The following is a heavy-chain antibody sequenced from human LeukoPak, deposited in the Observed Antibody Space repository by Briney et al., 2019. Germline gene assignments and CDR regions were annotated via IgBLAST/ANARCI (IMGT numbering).Heavy chain of an antibody. CDR1: GGSSSSSSYY. CDR2: IYYSGST. D-gene: IGHD3-16*01. V-gene: IGHV4-39*01. J-gene: IGHJ4*02. CDR3: ARQGDGGRAFDY. Sequence: SETLSLTCTVSGGSSSSSSYYWGWIRQPPGKGLEWIGTIYYSGSTYYNPSLKSRVTISVDTSKNHFSLKLSSVTAADTAVYYCARQGDGGRAFDYWGQGALVTVSS.